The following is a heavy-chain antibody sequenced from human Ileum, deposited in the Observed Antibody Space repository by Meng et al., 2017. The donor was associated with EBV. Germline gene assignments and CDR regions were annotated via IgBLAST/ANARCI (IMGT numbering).Heavy chain of an antibody. V-gene: IGHV4-61*01. CDR1: GGSVSISSYY. Sequence: QVQLQESGRGLVKPSETPSLTCTVSGGSVSISSYYWSWIRQPPGKGLEWIGYIYYSGTTNYNPSLESRVTISVDTSKNRFSLKLRSVAASDTAVYYCARGWDTAMDSGWGQGTLVTVSS. D-gene: IGHD5-18*01. CDR3: ARGWDTAMDSG. J-gene: IGHJ4*02. CDR2: IYYSGTT.